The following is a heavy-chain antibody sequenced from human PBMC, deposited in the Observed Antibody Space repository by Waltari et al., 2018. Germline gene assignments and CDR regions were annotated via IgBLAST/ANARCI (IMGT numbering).Heavy chain of an antibody. CDR3: ATHPEGGIQLVN. V-gene: IGHV1-2*02. CDR1: GYTFIGYY. D-gene: IGHD5-18*01. CDR2: INPNSGGT. Sequence: QVQLVQSGAEVKKPGASVQVSCKASGYTFIGYYMHWVRQDPGQGLEWMGWINPNSGGTNYAQKFQGRVTMTRDTSISTAYMELSRLRYDDTAVYYCATHPEGGIQLVNWGQGTLVTVSS. J-gene: IGHJ4*02.